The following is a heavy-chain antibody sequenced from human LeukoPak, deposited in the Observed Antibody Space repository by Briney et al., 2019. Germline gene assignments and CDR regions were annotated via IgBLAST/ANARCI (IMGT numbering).Heavy chain of an antibody. D-gene: IGHD2-21*02. CDR3: ARVKSCGGDCYYFDF. CDR1: GYTFGSNY. J-gene: IGHJ4*02. V-gene: IGHV1-46*01. Sequence: ASVKVSCKTSGYTFGSNYIHWVRQAPGQGLESMGIVNPGGGGTSYAPKFQGRVTMTRDTSTTTVYMELSSLRSEDTAVYYCARVKSCGGDCYYFDFWGQGTLVTVSS. CDR2: VNPGGGGT.